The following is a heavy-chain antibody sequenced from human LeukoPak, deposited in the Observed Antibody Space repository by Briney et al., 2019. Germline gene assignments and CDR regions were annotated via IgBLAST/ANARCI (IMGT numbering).Heavy chain of an antibody. CDR1: GGSISSYY. J-gene: IGHJ6*03. Sequence: PSQTLSLTCTVSGGSISSYYWGCIRHPPGKGLEWIGYIYYIGSTNYNPSLKSRVTISVDTSKNQFSLKPSSVTAADTAVYYCARISRIAVAASPVGYYYYYMDVWGKGTTVTVSS. D-gene: IGHD6-19*01. CDR2: IYYIGST. CDR3: ARISRIAVAASPVGYYYYYMDV. V-gene: IGHV4-59*01.